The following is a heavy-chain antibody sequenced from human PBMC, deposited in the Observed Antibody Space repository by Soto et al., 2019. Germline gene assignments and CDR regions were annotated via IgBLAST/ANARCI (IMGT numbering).Heavy chain of an antibody. CDR3: ARDLTITLAGGSDY. Sequence: GGSLRLSCAASGFTFRNYWMNWVRQAPGKGLEWVANIKEDGSEKYYVDSVKGRFTISRDNAQTSVYLEMDTLRVEDTAIYYCARDLTITLAGGSDYWGQGTLVTVSS. CDR1: GFTFRNYW. V-gene: IGHV3-7*01. CDR2: IKEDGSEK. D-gene: IGHD3-10*01. J-gene: IGHJ4*02.